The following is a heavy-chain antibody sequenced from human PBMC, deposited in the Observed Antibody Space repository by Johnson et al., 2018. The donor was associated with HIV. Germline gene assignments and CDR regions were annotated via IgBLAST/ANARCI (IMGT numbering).Heavy chain of an antibody. V-gene: IGHV3-30-3*01. J-gene: IGHJ3*02. CDR2: ISYDGSNR. CDR1: GFTFNKYA. D-gene: IGHD1-26*01. CDR3: ARDNSGSDAFDI. Sequence: QVQLVESGGGVVQPGRSLRLSCAASGFTFNKYAIHWVRQAPGKGLEWVAVISYDGSNRYYADSVKGRFTISRDNSKNTVYLQMNSLRTEDTAVFWCARDNSGSDAFDIWGQGTMVTVSS.